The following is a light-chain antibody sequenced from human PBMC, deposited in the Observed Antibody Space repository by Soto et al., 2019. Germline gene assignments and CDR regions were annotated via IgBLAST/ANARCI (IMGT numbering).Light chain of an antibody. CDR1: QGINNY. Sequence: DIQLTQSPSFLSASVGDRVTIACRASQGINNYLAWYQQKPGKAPKLLIYFASTLQSGVPSRFSGSASGTEFTLTFDSLQPDDFASYYCQQLNCYPVTFGPGTKVDIK. J-gene: IGKJ3*01. CDR3: QQLNCYPVT. V-gene: IGKV1-9*01. CDR2: FAS.